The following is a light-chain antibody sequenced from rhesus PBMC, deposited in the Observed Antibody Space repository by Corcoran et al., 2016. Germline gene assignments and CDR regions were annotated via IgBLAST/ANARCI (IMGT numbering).Light chain of an antibody. V-gene: IGKV3-31*02. CDR2: GAS. CDR1: QSVSSY. Sequence: EIVMTQSPATLSLSPGETATISCRTRQSVSSYLAWYQQKPGQAPRLLSYGASSRATGIPDRFSGSGSGTDFTLTISSLEPEDFAVYYCQETSHLYSFDQGTKVEIK. J-gene: IGKJ2*01. CDR3: QETSHLYS.